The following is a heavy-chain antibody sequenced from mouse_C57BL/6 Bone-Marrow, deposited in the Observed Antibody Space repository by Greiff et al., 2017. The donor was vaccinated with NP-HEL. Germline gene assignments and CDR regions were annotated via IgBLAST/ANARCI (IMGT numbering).Heavy chain of an antibody. CDR3: ERELERVCDWYFDV. J-gene: IGHJ1*03. Sequence: QVQLQQSGPELVKPGASVKLSCKASGYTFTSYDINWVKQRPGQGLEWIGWIYPRDGSTKYNEKLKGKATLTVDTSSSTAYMELHSLTSKDSAVYFYERELERVCDWYFDVWGTGTTVTVSS. CDR1: GYTFTSYD. D-gene: IGHD4-1*01. V-gene: IGHV1-85*01. CDR2: IYPRDGST.